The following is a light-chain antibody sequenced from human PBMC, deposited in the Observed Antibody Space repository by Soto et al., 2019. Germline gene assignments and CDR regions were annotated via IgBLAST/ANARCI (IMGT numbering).Light chain of an antibody. CDR2: GAS. Sequence: EIVLTQSPGTLSLSPGERATLSCRASQSVSNNYLAWYQQKPGQAPRLLMYGASTRANGSPDRFSGRGSGTDFTLTISRLEPEDFAVYYCQQRSNWPPITFGQGTRLEIK. V-gene: IGKV3D-20*02. CDR1: QSVSNNY. CDR3: QQRSNWPPIT. J-gene: IGKJ5*01.